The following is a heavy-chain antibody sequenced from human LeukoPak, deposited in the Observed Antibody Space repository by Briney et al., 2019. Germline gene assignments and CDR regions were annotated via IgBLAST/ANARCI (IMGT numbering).Heavy chain of an antibody. D-gene: IGHD2-15*01. J-gene: IGHJ5*02. Sequence: GASVKVSCKTSGYTFTEYYIHWVRQAPGQGLEWMGIINPSGGSTSYAQKFQGRVTMTRDMSTSTVYMELSSLRSEDTAVYYCASAEGTGYCSGGSCYAGWFDPWGQGTLVTVSS. CDR1: GYTFTEYY. CDR3: ASAEGTGYCSGGSCYAGWFDP. V-gene: IGHV1-46*01. CDR2: INPSGGST.